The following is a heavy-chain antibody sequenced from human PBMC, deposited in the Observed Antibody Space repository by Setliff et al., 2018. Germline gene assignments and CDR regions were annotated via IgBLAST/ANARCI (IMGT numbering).Heavy chain of an antibody. Sequence: ASVKVSCKASGYTFTDYYMHWVQQAPGKGLEWMGRVDPEDGETIYAEKFQGRFTISRDNAENSLTLQMNSLRVEDTAVYYCSRDLQGSGDYVVDYWGQGTLVTVSS. V-gene: IGHV1-69-2*01. CDR1: GYTFTDYY. D-gene: IGHD4-17*01. CDR2: VDPEDGET. CDR3: SRDLQGSGDYVVDY. J-gene: IGHJ4*02.